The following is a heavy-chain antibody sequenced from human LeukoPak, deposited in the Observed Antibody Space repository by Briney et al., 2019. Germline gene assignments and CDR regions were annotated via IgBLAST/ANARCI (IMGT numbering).Heavy chain of an antibody. Sequence: SETLSLTCTVSGGSISSSSYYWGWIRQPPGKGLEWIGSIYYSGSTYYNPSLKSRVTISVDTSKNQFSLKLSSVTAGDTAVYYCARDAGSMVRAPEFDYWGGGSLVSVCS. CDR3: ARDAGSMVRAPEFDY. CDR1: GGSISSSSYY. CDR2: IYYSGST. D-gene: IGHD3-10*01. V-gene: IGHV4-39*07. J-gene: IGHJ4*02.